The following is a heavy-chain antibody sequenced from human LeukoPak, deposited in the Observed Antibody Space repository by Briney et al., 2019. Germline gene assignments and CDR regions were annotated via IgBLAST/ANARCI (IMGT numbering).Heavy chain of an antibody. Sequence: SETLSLTCAVYGGSFSGYYWSWIRQPPGKGLEWIGEINHSGSTNYNPSLKSRVTISVDTSKNQFSLKLSSVTAADTAVYYCAGGYSYGYGYYYYYYMDVWGKGTTVTVSS. CDR1: GGSFSGYY. D-gene: IGHD5-18*01. V-gene: IGHV4-34*01. J-gene: IGHJ6*03. CDR2: INHSGST. CDR3: AGGYSYGYGYYYYYYMDV.